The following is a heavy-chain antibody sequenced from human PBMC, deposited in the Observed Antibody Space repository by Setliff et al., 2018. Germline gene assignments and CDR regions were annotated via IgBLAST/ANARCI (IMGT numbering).Heavy chain of an antibody. D-gene: IGHD3-16*01. V-gene: IGHV4-34*01. Sequence: PSETLSLTCAASGGSFSDYYWGWIRQPPGKGLEWIGNIYYTGRTYFNPSLKSRLTISVDSSKNQFSLRLTSVTAADTALYYCAIGGGYCDFFDCFPFDNWGQGFLVTVSS. CDR1: GGSFSDYY. J-gene: IGHJ4*02. CDR3: AIGGGYCDFFDCFPFDN. CDR2: IYYTGRT.